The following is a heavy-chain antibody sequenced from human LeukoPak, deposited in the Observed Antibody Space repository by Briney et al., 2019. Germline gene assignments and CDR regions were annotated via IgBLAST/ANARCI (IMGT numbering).Heavy chain of an antibody. D-gene: IGHD5-18*01. Sequence: PSETLSLTCTVSGGSISSYYWSWIRQHPGKGLEWIGYIYYSGSTNYNPSLKSRVTISVDTSKNQFSLKLSSVTAADTAVYYCARDLGYSYGYEWGQGTLVTVSS. J-gene: IGHJ4*02. CDR2: IYYSGST. V-gene: IGHV4-59*01. CDR3: ARDLGYSYGYE. CDR1: GGSISSYY.